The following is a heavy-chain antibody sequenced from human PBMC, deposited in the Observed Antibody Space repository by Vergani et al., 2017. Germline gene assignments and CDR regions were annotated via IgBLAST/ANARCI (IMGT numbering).Heavy chain of an antibody. CDR2: ISSSSSYI. D-gene: IGHD5-18*01. CDR1: GFTFSSYS. CDR3: AREIGQLWLGTEAFDI. J-gene: IGHJ3*02. V-gene: IGHV3-21*01. Sequence: EVQLVESGGGLVQPGGSLRLSCAASGFTFSSYSMNWVRQAPGKGLEWVSSISSSSSYIYYADSVKGRFTISRDNAKNSLYLQMNSLRAEDTAVYYCAREIGQLWLGTEAFDIWGQGTMVTVSS.